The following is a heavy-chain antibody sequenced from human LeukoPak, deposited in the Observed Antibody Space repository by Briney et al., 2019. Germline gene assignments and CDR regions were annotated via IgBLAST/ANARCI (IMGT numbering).Heavy chain of an antibody. Sequence: GGSLRLSCAASGFTFSSYEMNWVRQAPGKGLEWVSYISSSGSTIYYADSVKGRFTISRDNAKNSLYLQMNSLRAEDTAVYYCARDLAPRPTTNFDYWGQGTLVTVPS. V-gene: IGHV3-48*03. CDR2: ISSSGSTI. CDR1: GFTFSSYE. CDR3: ARDLAPRPTTNFDY. J-gene: IGHJ4*02. D-gene: IGHD1-26*01.